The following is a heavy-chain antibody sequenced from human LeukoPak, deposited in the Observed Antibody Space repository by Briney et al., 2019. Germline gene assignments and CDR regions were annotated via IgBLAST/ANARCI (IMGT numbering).Heavy chain of an antibody. CDR1: GFTVSSNY. D-gene: IGHD6-13*01. V-gene: IGHV3-53*01. CDR3: ARERMAAAGTCYFDY. CDR2: IYSGGST. J-gene: IGHJ4*02. Sequence: GGSLRLSCAASGFTVSSNYMSWVRQAPGKGLEWVSVIYSGGSTYYADSVKGRFTISRDNSKNTLYLQMNSLRAEYTAVYYCARERMAAAGTCYFDYWGQGTLVTVSS.